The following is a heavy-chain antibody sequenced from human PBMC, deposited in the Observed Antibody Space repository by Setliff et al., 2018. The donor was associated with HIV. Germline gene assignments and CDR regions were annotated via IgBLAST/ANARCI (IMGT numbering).Heavy chain of an antibody. CDR1: GDSIITYY. Sequence: SETLSLTCTVSGDSIITYYWTWIRQPPGKGLEWIGYIHHGGSSDYTPSLRSRVTMSVDTSKNQFSLKLTSVTAADTAVYYCAREHDYSNYRRLDSWGQGILVTVSS. D-gene: IGHD4-4*01. CDR2: IHHGGSS. CDR3: AREHDYSNYRRLDS. J-gene: IGHJ4*02. V-gene: IGHV4-4*08.